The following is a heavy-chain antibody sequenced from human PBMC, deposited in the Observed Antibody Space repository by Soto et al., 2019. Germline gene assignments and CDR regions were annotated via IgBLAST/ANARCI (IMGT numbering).Heavy chain of an antibody. CDR2: IIPILGIA. Sequence: QVQLVQSGAEVKKPGSSVKVSCKASGGTFSSYTISWVPQAPGQGLEWMGRIIPILGIANYAQKFQGRVTIXAXKXXSTAYMELSSLRSEDTAVYYCARVCTSCYANWFDPWGQGTLVTVSS. CDR3: ARVCTSCYANWFDP. CDR1: GGTFSSYT. V-gene: IGHV1-69*02. J-gene: IGHJ5*02. D-gene: IGHD2-2*01.